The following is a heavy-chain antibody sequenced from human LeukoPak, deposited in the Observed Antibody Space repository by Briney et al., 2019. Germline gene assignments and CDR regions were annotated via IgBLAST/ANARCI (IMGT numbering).Heavy chain of an antibody. J-gene: IGHJ3*02. CDR1: GGSFSGYY. Sequence: PSETLSLTCAVYGGSFSGYYWSWIRQPPGKGLEWIGEINHSGSTNNNPSLKSRVTISVDTSKNQFSLKLSSVTAADTAVYYCASQYCSSTSCYSDDAFDIWGQGTMVTVSS. CDR3: ASQYCSSTSCYSDDAFDI. V-gene: IGHV4-34*01. CDR2: INHSGST. D-gene: IGHD2-2*02.